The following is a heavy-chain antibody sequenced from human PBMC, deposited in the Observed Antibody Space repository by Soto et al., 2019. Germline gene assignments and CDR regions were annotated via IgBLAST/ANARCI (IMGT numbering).Heavy chain of an antibody. V-gene: IGHV1-69*01. CDR3: ARSQGSSTSLEIYYYYYYGMDV. Sequence: QVQLVQSGAEVKKPGSSVKVSCKASGGTFSSYAISWVRQAPGQGLEWMGGIIPISDTTNYAEKFQGRVTIIADASTSTAYMEVSSLRSSDTAVFYCARSQGSSTSLEIYYYYYYGMDVWGQGTTVTVSS. CDR1: GGTFSSYA. CDR2: IIPISDTT. J-gene: IGHJ6*02. D-gene: IGHD2-2*01.